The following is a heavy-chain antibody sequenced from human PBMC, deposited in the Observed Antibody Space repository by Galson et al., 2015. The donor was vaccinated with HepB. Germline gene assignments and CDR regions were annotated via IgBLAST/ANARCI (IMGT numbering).Heavy chain of an antibody. CDR1: GFTFDDYA. J-gene: IGHJ3*02. V-gene: IGHV3-43D*03. CDR2: ISWDGGST. CDR3: AKDRRGGSDAFDI. D-gene: IGHD3-10*01. Sequence: SLRLSCAASGFTFDDYAMHWVRQAPGKGLEWVSLISWDGGSTYYADSVKGRFTISRDNSKNSLYLQMNSLRAEDTALYYCAKDRRGGSDAFDIWGQGTMVTVSS.